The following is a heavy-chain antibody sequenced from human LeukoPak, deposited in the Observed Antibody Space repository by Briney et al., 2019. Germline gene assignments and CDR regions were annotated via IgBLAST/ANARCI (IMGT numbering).Heavy chain of an antibody. CDR3: ARARIVTFGGVIVSNPIDY. CDR2: ISAYNGNT. CDR1: GYTFTSYG. V-gene: IGHV1-18*01. Sequence: GASVKVSCKASGYTFTSYGISWVRQAPGQRLEWMGWISAYNGNTNYAQKLQGRVTMTTDTSTSTAYMELRSLRSDDTAVYYCARARIVTFGGVIVSNPIDYWGQGTLVTVSS. D-gene: IGHD3-16*02. J-gene: IGHJ4*02.